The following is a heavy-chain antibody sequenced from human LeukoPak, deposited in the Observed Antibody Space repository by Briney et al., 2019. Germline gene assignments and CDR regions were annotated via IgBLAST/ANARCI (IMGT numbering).Heavy chain of an antibody. Sequence: PGGSLRLSCAASGFTFSSYGMHWIRQAPGKGLEWVAFIRNDGSIIYNADSVKGRFTISRDNSKNTLYLQVNSLRADDTAVYYCAKDTPLCYFDYWGQGTLVTVSS. J-gene: IGHJ4*02. V-gene: IGHV3-30*02. CDR2: IRNDGSII. CDR3: AKDTPLCYFDY. D-gene: IGHD3-16*01. CDR1: GFTFSSYG.